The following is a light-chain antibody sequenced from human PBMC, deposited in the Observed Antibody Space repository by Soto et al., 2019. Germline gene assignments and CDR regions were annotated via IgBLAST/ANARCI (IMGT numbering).Light chain of an antibody. V-gene: IGKV1-27*01. Sequence: DIQMTQSPTSLSASVGERVTITCRASQGIRNFVAWYQQKPGNAPKLLIYAASTLQSGVPSRFSGSGSGTDFTISINSLQPEDVETYSCQKYSSVPVFGPGTKVEIK. J-gene: IGKJ3*01. CDR2: AAS. CDR3: QKYSSVPV. CDR1: QGIRNF.